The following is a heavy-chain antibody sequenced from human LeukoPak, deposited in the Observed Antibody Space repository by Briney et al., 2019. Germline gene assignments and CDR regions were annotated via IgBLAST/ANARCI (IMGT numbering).Heavy chain of an antibody. CDR1: GGTFSSYA. J-gene: IGHJ5*02. CDR2: IIHIFGTA. D-gene: IGHD2-2*01. V-gene: IGHV1-69*01. Sequence: SVKVSCKGSGGTFSSYAISWVRQAPGQGLEWMGGIIHIFGTANYAQRFRGGVTITADESTSTDYMELSSLRSEDTAVYYCAGFLGYCSSTSCWNWFDPWGQGTLVTVSS. CDR3: AGFLGYCSSTSCWNWFDP.